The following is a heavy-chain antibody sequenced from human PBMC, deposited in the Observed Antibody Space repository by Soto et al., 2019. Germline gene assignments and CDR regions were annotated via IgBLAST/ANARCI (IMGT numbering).Heavy chain of an antibody. J-gene: IGHJ6*02. CDR3: ARAGSSGYYTPYYYYGMDV. Sequence: SVKVSCKASGGTFSSYAISWVRQAPGQGLEWMGGIIPIFGTANYAQKFQGRVTITADESTSTAYMELSSLRSEDTAVYYCARAGSSGYYTPYYYYGMDVWGQGTTVTVSS. V-gene: IGHV1-69*13. CDR2: IIPIFGTA. CDR1: GGTFSSYA. D-gene: IGHD3-22*01.